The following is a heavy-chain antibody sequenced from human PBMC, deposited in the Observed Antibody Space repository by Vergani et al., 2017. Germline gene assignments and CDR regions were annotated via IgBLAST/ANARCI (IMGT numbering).Heavy chain of an antibody. D-gene: IGHD2-2*01. Sequence: EVQLLESGGGLVQPGGSLKLSCAASGFTFSIYAMSWVRQAPRKGLEWVSGISGSGGSTYYADSVKGRFTISRDNSKNTLYLQMNSLRAEDTAVYYCAKQPGTVVVVPTAPDYWGQGTLVTVSS. CDR1: GFTFSIYA. CDR2: ISGSGGST. V-gene: IGHV3-23*01. J-gene: IGHJ4*02. CDR3: AKQPGTVVVVPTAPDY.